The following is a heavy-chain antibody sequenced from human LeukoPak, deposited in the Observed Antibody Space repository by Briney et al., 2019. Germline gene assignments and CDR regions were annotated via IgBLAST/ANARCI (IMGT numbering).Heavy chain of an antibody. V-gene: IGHV4-4*07. D-gene: IGHD2-2*01. CDR3: ARSAVVPAAMVYYYYYMDV. CDR2: IYTSGST. Sequence: SETLSLTCTVSGGSISSYYWSWIRQPAGKGLEWIGRIYTSGSTNYNPSLKSRVTMSVDTSKNQFSLKLSSVTAADTAVYYCARSAVVPAAMVYYYYYMDVWGKGTTVTVSS. J-gene: IGHJ6*03. CDR1: GGSISSYY.